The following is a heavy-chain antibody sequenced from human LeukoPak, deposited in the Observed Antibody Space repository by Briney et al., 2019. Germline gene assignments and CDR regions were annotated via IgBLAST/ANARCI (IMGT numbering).Heavy chain of an antibody. Sequence: SGGSLRLSCAAPGFTFSNAWMSWVRQAPGKGLEWASTISGSDDSTYYADSVRGRFTISRDNSKNTLYLQMNSLRAEDTAVYYCAKSRSGGGSCCNYWGQGTLVTVSS. CDR3: AKSRSGGGSCCNY. D-gene: IGHD2-15*01. V-gene: IGHV3-23*01. J-gene: IGHJ4*02. CDR1: GFTFSNAW. CDR2: ISGSDDST.